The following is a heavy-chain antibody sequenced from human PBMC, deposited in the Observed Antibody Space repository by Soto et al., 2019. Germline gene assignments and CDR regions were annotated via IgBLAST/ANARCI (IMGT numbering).Heavy chain of an antibody. Sequence: GASVKVSCKXSGGTFSSYAISWVRQAPGQGLEWMGGIIPIFGTANYAQKFQGRVTITADESTSTAYMELSSLRSEDTAVYYCARDGACGGDCYAWSGWGQGTLVIVSS. CDR3: ARDGACGGDCYAWSG. V-gene: IGHV1-69*13. CDR2: IIPIFGTA. CDR1: GGTFSSYA. J-gene: IGHJ4*02. D-gene: IGHD2-21*02.